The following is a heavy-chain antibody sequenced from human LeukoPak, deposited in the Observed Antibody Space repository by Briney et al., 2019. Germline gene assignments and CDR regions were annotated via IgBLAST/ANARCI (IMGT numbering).Heavy chain of an antibody. D-gene: IGHD1-7*01. CDR3: AHNYNWNYRESYFDY. V-gene: IGHV2-5*01. CDR2: IYWNDDK. J-gene: IGHJ4*02. Sequence: SGPTLVKPTQTLTLTCTFSGFSLSTSGVGVGWIRQPPGKALEWLALIYWNDDKRYSPSLKSRLTITKDTSKNQVVLTMTNMDPVDTATYYCAHNYNWNYRESYFDYWGQGTLVTVSS. CDR1: GFSLSTSGVG.